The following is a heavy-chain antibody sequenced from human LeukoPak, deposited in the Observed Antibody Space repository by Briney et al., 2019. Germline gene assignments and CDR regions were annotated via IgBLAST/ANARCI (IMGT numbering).Heavy chain of an antibody. V-gene: IGHV5-51*01. Sequence: GESLKISSKISGYXFSNYWIGWVRQMHGKGLNWMRSIYPGDSDTRYSPSFQGQVTISADKSISTAYLQWRSLKASDTAMYYCARRGNDGYNYPVGWYFDVWGRGTLVTVSS. D-gene: IGHD5-24*01. CDR3: ARRGNDGYNYPVGWYFDV. CDR2: IYPGDSDT. CDR1: GYXFSNYW. J-gene: IGHJ2*01.